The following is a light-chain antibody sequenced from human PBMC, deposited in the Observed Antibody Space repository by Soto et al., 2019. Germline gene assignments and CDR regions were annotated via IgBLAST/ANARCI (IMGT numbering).Light chain of an antibody. V-gene: IGKV3-15*01. CDR3: QHYNNLWG. J-gene: IGKJ4*01. CDR2: GAS. CDR1: QSVRSN. Sequence: EIVMTQSPATLSVSPGERVTLSCRASQSVRSNLAWYQQKPGQVPRVLIYGASTRAFGIPDRFSGSGSGTEFTLTISRLQSEDFAVYYCQHYNNLWGFGGGTKVEIK.